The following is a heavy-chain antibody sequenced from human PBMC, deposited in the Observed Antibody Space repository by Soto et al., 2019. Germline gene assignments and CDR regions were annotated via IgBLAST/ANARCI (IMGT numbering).Heavy chain of an antibody. V-gene: IGHV3-30*18. J-gene: IGHJ4*02. CDR1: GFTFSSYG. D-gene: IGHD3-10*01. CDR3: AKDRMGLLWFGEFSL. CDR2: ISYDGSNK. Sequence: PGGSLRLSCAASGFTFSSYGMHWVRQAPGKGLEWVAVISYDGSNKCYADSVKGRFTISRDNSKNTLYLQMNSLRAEDTAVYYCAKDRMGLLWFGEFSLWGQGTLVTVSS.